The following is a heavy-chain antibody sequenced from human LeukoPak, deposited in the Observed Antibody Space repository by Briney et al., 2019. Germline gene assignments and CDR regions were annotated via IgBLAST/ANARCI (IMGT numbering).Heavy chain of an antibody. CDR3: ASRTWTGAGYYAFDI. CDR1: GFTFTNHA. CDR2: EGSAGGT. V-gene: IGHV3-23*01. D-gene: IGHD3/OR15-3a*01. Sequence: GGSLRLSCAASGFTFTNHAVSWVHQAPGKGLEWVSAEGSAGGTYYADSVRGRFTISRDNYENTLSLQMNSLRVEDTAVYYCASRTWTGAGYYAFDIWGQGTMVTVSS. J-gene: IGHJ3*02.